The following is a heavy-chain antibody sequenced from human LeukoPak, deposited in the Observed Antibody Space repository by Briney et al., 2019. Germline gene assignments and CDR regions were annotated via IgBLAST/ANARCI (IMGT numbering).Heavy chain of an antibody. CDR3: ARGRRSSGYYYVAC. D-gene: IGHD3-22*01. V-gene: IGHV3-48*03. CDR1: GFTFSSYE. CDR2: ISSSGSTI. J-gene: IGHJ4*02. Sequence: GGSLRLSCAASGFTFSSYEMNWVRQAPGKGLEWVSYISSSGSTIYYADSVKGRFTISRDNAKNSLYLQMNSLRAEDTAVYYCARGRRSSGYYYVACWGQGTLVTVSS.